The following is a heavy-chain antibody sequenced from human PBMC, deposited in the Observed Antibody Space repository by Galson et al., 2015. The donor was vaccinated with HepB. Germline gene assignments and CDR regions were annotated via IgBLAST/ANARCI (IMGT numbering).Heavy chain of an antibody. CDR3: GRDAPVTTGGYDAFDN. Sequence: SLRLSCAASGLTISSFALHWVRQAPGQGLEWVGVTSSDDRSEWYGDSVRGRFAVSTDNSRNTVFLQVNGLRREDAALYYCGRDAPVTTGGYDAFDNWGQGTLVTVSP. CDR1: GLTISSFA. D-gene: IGHD3-16*01. CDR2: TSSDDRSE. V-gene: IGHV3-30*03. J-gene: IGHJ4*02.